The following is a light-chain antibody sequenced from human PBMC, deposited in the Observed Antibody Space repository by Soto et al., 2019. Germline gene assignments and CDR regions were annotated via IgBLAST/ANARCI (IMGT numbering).Light chain of an antibody. CDR3: QQYYSFPRT. J-gene: IGKJ1*01. Sequence: DIQLTQSPSFLSASVGDRVTITCRASQGISSYLAWYQQKPGKAPKLLMYAASNLQSGVPSRFSGSGSGTDFTLTISCLQSEDFATYYCQQYYSFPRTFGQGTKVDIK. V-gene: IGKV1-9*01. CDR1: QGISSY. CDR2: AAS.